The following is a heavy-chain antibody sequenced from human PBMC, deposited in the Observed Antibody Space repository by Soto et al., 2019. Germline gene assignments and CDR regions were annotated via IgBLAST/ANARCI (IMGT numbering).Heavy chain of an antibody. CDR1: GGTFSNFA. CDR3: AIVEIFGSVTPLRFDY. D-gene: IGHD4-17*01. J-gene: IGHJ4*02. V-gene: IGHV1-69*13. Sequence: ASVKVSCKASGGTFSNFAVSWVRQAPGQGLEWMGHIIPIFNSLAYAQNLQGRFNITADESTRTAYMELSSLRSEDTALYFCAIVEIFGSVTPLRFDYWGQGTLVTVSS. CDR2: IIPIFNSL.